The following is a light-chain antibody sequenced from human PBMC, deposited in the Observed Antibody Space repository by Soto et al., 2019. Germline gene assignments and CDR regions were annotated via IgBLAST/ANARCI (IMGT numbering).Light chain of an antibody. CDR3: QQTYNTPRT. CDR2: DAS. J-gene: IGKJ1*01. CDR1: QSVSSN. V-gene: IGKV3-15*01. Sequence: VMTHSPATLPVYTSDRATLSCRASQSVSSNLAWYQQKPGQAPRLLIYDASTRATGVPARFSGSGSGTDFTLTISSLQPEDFATYYCQQTYNTPRTFGHGTKVDIK.